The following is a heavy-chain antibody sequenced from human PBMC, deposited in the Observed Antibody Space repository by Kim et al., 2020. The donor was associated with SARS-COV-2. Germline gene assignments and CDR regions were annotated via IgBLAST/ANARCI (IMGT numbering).Heavy chain of an antibody. J-gene: IGHJ6*02. CDR1: GFIFSNYW. Sequence: GGSLRLSCAASGFIFSNYWMHWVRQAPGKGLVWVSRINGDGSRTTYADSVKGRFTISRDNAKNTVYLQMNSLRAEDTAVYYCTRRDYSYFYGLDVWGLGT. V-gene: IGHV3-74*01. CDR2: INGDGSRT. CDR3: TRRDYSYFYGLDV.